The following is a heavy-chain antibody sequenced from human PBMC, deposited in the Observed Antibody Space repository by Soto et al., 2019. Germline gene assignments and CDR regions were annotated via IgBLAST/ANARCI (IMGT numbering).Heavy chain of an antibody. D-gene: IGHD7-27*01. CDR1: GGSISNHY. CDR3: TRANWYSEY. V-gene: IGHV4-59*11. J-gene: IGHJ4*02. Sequence: QVQLQESGPGLVKPSETLSLTCTVSGGSISNHYWSWIRQPPGKGLEWIGYIYYIANTNYNPPLKSRVTMSVDTSKNQISLKLRSVTAADTAVYYCTRANWYSEYWGQGTLVTVSS. CDR2: IYYIANT.